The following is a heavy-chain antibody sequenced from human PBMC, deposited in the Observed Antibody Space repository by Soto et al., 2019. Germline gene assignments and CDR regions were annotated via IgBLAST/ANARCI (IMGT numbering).Heavy chain of an antibody. CDR3: ARDFYGDYGADY. D-gene: IGHD4-17*01. V-gene: IGHV3-48*01. J-gene: IGHJ4*02. Sequence: EVQLVESGGDLVQPGGCLRLSCAASGFTFSSYSMNWVRQAPGKGLEWISYISSTGGTIYYADSVKGRFTISRDNAKNSLYLQMNSLRAEDTAVYYCARDFYGDYGADYWGQGTLVCVSS. CDR1: GFTFSSYS. CDR2: ISSTGGTI.